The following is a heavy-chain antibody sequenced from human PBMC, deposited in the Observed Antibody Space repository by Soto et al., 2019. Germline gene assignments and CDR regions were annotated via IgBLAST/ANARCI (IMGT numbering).Heavy chain of an antibody. CDR3: ARDAYYYGSGSYYYYGMDV. V-gene: IGHV1-18*01. D-gene: IGHD3-10*01. CDR1: GYTFTSYG. CDR2: ISAYNGNT. Sequence: ASVKVSCKASGYTFTSYGISWVRQAPGQGLERMGWISAYNGNTNYAQKLQGRVTMTTDTSTSTAYMELRSLRSDDTAVYYCARDAYYYGSGSYYYYGMDVWGQGTTVTVS. J-gene: IGHJ6*02.